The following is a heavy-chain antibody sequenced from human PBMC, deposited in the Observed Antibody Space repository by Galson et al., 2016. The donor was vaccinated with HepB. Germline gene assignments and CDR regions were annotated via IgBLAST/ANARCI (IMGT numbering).Heavy chain of an antibody. J-gene: IGHJ4*02. CDR1: GFFFSGRA. V-gene: IGHV3-23*01. D-gene: IGHD4/OR15-4a*01. CDR2: INRYGATT. CDR3: ARDDYSGGRGSPDY. Sequence: SLRLSCAASGFFFSGRAMSWVRQAPGKGLEWVSGINRYGATTGYAASVKGRFTISRDKSNNTLYLQMNSLTTEDTAVYYCARDDYSGGRGSPDYWGQGTLVTVSS.